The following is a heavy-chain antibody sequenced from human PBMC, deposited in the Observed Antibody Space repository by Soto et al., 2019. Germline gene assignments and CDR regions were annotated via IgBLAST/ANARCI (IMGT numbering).Heavy chain of an antibody. J-gene: IGHJ6*02. V-gene: IGHV1-69*06. D-gene: IGHD2-21*01. CDR1: GGTFSSYA. Sequence: ASVKVSCKASGGTFSSYAISWVRQAPGQGLEWMGGIIPIFGTANYAQKFQGRVTITADKSTSTAYMELSSLRSEDTAVYYCARTRSIPTYYSYDFGMDVWGQGTTVTVSS. CDR3: ARTRSIPTYYSYDFGMDV. CDR2: IIPIFGTA.